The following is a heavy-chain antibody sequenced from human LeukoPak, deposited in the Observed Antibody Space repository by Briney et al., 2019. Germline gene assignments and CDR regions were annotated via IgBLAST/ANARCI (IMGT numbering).Heavy chain of an antibody. CDR1: GGSISSYY. V-gene: IGHV4-4*07. CDR2: IYTSGIT. J-gene: IGHJ3*02. D-gene: IGHD3-22*01. CDR3: ARPITMRSRGYAFDI. Sequence: SETLSLTCTVSGGSISSYYWSWIRQPAGKGLEWIGRIYTSGITNSNPSLKSRVTISVDTSKNQFSLKLSSVTAADTAVYYCARPITMRSRGYAFDIWGQGTMVTVSS.